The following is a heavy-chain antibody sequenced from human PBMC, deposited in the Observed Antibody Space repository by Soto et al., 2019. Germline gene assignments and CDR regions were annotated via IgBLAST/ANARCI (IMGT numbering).Heavy chain of an antibody. V-gene: IGHV3-33*01. Sequence: GGSLRLSCAASGFTFSSYGMHRVRQAPGKGLEWVAVIWYDGSNKYYADSVKGRFTISRDNSKNTLYLQMNSLRAEDTAVYYCATTSGDSSSWPPILGTDYWGQGTLVTLS. D-gene: IGHD6-13*01. CDR1: GFTFSSYG. CDR2: IWYDGSNK. CDR3: ATTSGDSSSWPPILGTDY. J-gene: IGHJ4*02.